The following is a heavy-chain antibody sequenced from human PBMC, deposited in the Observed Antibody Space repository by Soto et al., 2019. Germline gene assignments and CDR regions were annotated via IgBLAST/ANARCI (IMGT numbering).Heavy chain of an antibody. Sequence: GGSLRLSCAASGFIFSGSAIHWVRQASGKGLEWVGRIRSRANNFATSSAASVKGRFTFSRDDSKNTAYLQMNTLKPEDTAVYYCARGQGSAIGDYYYHGMDVWGQGTTVTVSS. CDR1: GFIFSGSA. V-gene: IGHV3-73*01. J-gene: IGHJ6*02. CDR3: ARGQGSAIGDYYYHGMDV. D-gene: IGHD2-2*02. CDR2: IRSRANNFAT.